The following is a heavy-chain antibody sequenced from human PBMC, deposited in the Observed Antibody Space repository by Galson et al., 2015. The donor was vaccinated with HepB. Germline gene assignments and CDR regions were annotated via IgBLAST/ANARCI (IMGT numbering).Heavy chain of an antibody. CDR3: ARVQAAAGTRSSGYYGMDV. Sequence: CAISGDSVSSNSAAWNWIRQSPSRGLEWLGRTYYRSKWYNDYAVSVKSRITINPDTSKNQFSLQLNSVTPEDTAVYYCARVQAAAGTRSSGYYGMDVWGQGTTVTVSS. J-gene: IGHJ6*02. V-gene: IGHV6-1*01. CDR1: GDSVSSNSAA. CDR2: TYYRSKWYN. D-gene: IGHD6-13*01.